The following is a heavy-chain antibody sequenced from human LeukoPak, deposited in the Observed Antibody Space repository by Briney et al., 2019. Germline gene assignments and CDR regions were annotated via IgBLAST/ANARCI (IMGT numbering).Heavy chain of an antibody. D-gene: IGHD6-6*01. Sequence: SETLSLTCSVSGGSINSYYWSWIRQPPGKGLEWIGYIYYNGRTNYNPSLNSRVTMLVDTSKRQFSLRLGSVTAADTAVYYCAREVRGQLVRDYFDYWGQGTLVTVSS. CDR3: AREVRGQLVRDYFDY. V-gene: IGHV4-59*12. CDR1: GGSINSYY. CDR2: IYYNGRT. J-gene: IGHJ4*02.